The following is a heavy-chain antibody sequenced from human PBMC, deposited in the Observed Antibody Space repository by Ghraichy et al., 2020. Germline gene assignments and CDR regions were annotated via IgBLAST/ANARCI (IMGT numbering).Heavy chain of an antibody. CDR3: ARDGDYDYYYGMDV. J-gene: IGHJ6*02. V-gene: IGHV1-18*01. Sequence: ASVKVSCKASGYTFTSYGISWVRQAPGQGLEWMGWISAYNGNTNYAQKLQGRVTMTTDTSTSTAYMELRSLRSNDTAVYYCARDGDYDYYYGMDVWGQGTTVTVSS. CDR1: GYTFTSYG. CDR2: ISAYNGNT. D-gene: IGHD4-17*01.